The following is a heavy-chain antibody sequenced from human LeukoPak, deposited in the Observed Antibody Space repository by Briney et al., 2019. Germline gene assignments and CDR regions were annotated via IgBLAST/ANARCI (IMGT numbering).Heavy chain of an antibody. D-gene: IGHD6-13*01. CDR1: GFTFSSDC. Sequence: GGSLRLSCAASGFTFSSDCMNWVRQAPGKGLEWVSSISSTGSYIYYTDSVKGRFTISRDNAKNSLYLQMNSLRAEDTAVYYCVRALYSSTCDAFDIWGQGTMVTVSS. V-gene: IGHV3-21*01. J-gene: IGHJ3*02. CDR2: ISSTGSYI. CDR3: VRALYSSTCDAFDI.